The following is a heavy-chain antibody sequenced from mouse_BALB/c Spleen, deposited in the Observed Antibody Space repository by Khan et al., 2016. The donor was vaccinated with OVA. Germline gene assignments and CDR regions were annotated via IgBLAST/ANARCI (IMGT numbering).Heavy chain of an antibody. CDR2: ISSSGST. CDR3: ARDGSRYNYAMDY. D-gene: IGHD2-3*01. V-gene: IGHV3-2*02. J-gene: IGHJ4*01. Sequence: EVKVEESGPGLVKPSQSLSLTCTVTGYSITSDYAWNWIRQFPGNKLEWMGYISSSGSTNYNPALKSRIPITRDTSKNQFFLQLNSVTTEDTATYYCARDGSRYNYAMDYWGQGTSVTVSS. CDR1: GYSITSDYA.